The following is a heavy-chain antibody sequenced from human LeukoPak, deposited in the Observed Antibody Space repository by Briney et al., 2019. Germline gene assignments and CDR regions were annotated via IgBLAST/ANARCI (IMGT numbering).Heavy chain of an antibody. CDR1: GGTFSSYA. CDR2: IIPIFGTA. Sequence: SVKVSCKASGGTFSSYAISWVRQAPGQGLEWMGGIIPIFGTANYAQKFQGRATITADESTSTAYVELSSLRSEDTAVYYCARPSCSSTSCPLGYWGQGTLVTVSS. V-gene: IGHV1-69*01. D-gene: IGHD2-2*01. CDR3: ARPSCSSTSCPLGY. J-gene: IGHJ4*02.